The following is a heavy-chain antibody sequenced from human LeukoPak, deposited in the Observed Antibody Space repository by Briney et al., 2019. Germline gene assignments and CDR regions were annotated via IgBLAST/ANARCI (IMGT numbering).Heavy chain of an antibody. CDR3: AKDREYYYCSGSDY. V-gene: IGHV3-30*18. J-gene: IGHJ4*02. CDR2: ISYDGSNK. Sequence: GGPLRLCCAASGFSFSSYGMHWVRQAPGKGVEWVAVISYDGSNKYYADFVKGRFTISRDNSKNTLYLQMNSLRAEDTAVYYCAKDREYYYCSGSDYWGQVTLVTVSS. D-gene: IGHD3-10*01. CDR1: GFSFSSYG.